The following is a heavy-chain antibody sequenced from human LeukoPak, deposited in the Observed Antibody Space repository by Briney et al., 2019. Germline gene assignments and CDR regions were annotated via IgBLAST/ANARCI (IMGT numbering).Heavy chain of an antibody. Sequence: SETLSLTCTVSGGSISTYYWSWIRQPPGKGLEWIGYIYYSGSTIYNPSLKSRVTISIDTSKNQFSLKLNSVTAADTAVYYCARRGGYCSGGSCELDYWGQGTLVTVSS. J-gene: IGHJ4*02. CDR2: IYYSGST. D-gene: IGHD2-15*01. CDR1: GGSISTYY. CDR3: ARRGGYCSGGSCELDY. V-gene: IGHV4-59*08.